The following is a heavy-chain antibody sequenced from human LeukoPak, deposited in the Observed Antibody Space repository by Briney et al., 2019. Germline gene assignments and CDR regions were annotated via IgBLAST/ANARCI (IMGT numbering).Heavy chain of an antibody. Sequence: GGSLRLSCAASGFTFSSYWMSWVRQAPGKGLEWVANIKQDGSEKYYVDSVKGRFTISRDNAKNSLYLQMNSLRAEDTAAYYCAGGFLEWSYAFDIWGQGTMVTVSS. V-gene: IGHV3-7*01. CDR2: IKQDGSEK. CDR3: AGGFLEWSYAFDI. J-gene: IGHJ3*02. D-gene: IGHD3-3*01. CDR1: GFTFSSYW.